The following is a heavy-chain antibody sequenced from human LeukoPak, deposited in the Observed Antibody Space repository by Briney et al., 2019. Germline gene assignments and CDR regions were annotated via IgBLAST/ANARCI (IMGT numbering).Heavy chain of an antibody. CDR1: GDTFTTDY. J-gene: IGHJ6*03. CDR3: ARARGSGSYYGHDYYYYHYMDV. CDR2: SNPSGGST. D-gene: IGHD3-10*01. Sequence: ASVKVSCKASGDTFTTDYIHLVRPGPGQGPEWMGVSNPSGGSTTNAQKFQGRVTMTRDTSTSTVYMELSSLRSEDTAIYYCARARGSGSYYGHDYYYYHYMDVWGKGTTVTVSS. V-gene: IGHV1-46*01.